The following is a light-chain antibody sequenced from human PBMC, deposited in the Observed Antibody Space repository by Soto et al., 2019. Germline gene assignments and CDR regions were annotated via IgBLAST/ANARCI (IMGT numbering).Light chain of an antibody. CDR2: GAS. J-gene: IGKJ1*01. V-gene: IGKV3-20*01. CDR3: QQFGSDVT. CDR1: QSVSSSY. Sequence: TRSFSPWERAALSFRASQSVSSSYLAWYQQKPGQAPRLLIYGASSRATGIPDRFSGSGSGTDFTLTISRLEPKDFAVYYCQQFGSDVTFGQGTKVDI.